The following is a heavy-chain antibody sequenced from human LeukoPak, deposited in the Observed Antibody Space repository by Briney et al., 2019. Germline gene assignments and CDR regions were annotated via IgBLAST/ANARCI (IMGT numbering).Heavy chain of an antibody. CDR1: GFTFSSYG. J-gene: IGHJ4*02. Sequence: GGSLRLSCAASGFTFSSYGMHWVRQAPGKGLQWLAFIQSDGNNKYYADSVKGRFTISRDNSKNTLFLQMNSLRAEDTAVYYCAKDRLSEDTMIVVVIWSSLNSGFDYWGQGTLVTVSS. CDR2: IQSDGNNK. V-gene: IGHV3-30*02. CDR3: AKDRLSEDTMIVVVIWSSLNSGFDY. D-gene: IGHD3-22*01.